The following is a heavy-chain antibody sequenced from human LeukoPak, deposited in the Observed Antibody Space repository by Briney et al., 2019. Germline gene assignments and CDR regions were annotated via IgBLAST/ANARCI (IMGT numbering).Heavy chain of an antibody. CDR1: GGSISSSSYY. CDR3: ARHEYSSSSSSVDY. J-gene: IGHJ4*02. V-gene: IGHV4-39*01. Sequence: PSETLSLTCTVSGGSISSSSYYWGWIRQPPGTGLEWIGSIYYSGSTYYNPSLKSRVTISVDTSKNQFSLKLSSVTAADTAVYYCARHEYSSSSSSVDYWGQGTLVTVSS. D-gene: IGHD6-6*01. CDR2: IYYSGST.